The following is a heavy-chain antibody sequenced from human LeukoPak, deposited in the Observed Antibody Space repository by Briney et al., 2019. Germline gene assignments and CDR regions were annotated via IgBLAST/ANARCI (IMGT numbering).Heavy chain of an antibody. J-gene: IGHJ3*02. CDR2: INPSGGST. Sequence: ASVKVSCKASGYTFTSYYMHWVRQAPGQGLEWMGIINPSGGSTSYAQKFQGRVTMTRDTSTSTVYMELSSLRSEDTAVYYCARDLLYYYDSSGYYSDAFDIWGQGTMVTVSS. CDR1: GYTFTSYY. D-gene: IGHD3-22*01. CDR3: ARDLLYYYDSSGYYSDAFDI. V-gene: IGHV1-46*01.